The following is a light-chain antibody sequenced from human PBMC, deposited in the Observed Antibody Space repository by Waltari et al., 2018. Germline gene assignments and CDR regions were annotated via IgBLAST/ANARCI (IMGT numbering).Light chain of an antibody. J-gene: IGKJ2*01. CDR1: SVLSSTNNQNN. Sequence: SVLSSTNNQNNLGCYQHKPGPPPKLRITWASTREPGVPDRFGGSQSRTDFTLTINGLRAKAVAVYYCPQSYTPPSAFCYGTKLEIK. CDR2: WAS. CDR3: PQSYTPPSA. V-gene: IGKV4-1*01.